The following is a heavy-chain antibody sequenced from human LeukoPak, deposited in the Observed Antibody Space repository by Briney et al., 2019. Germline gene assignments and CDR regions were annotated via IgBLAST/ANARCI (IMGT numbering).Heavy chain of an antibody. D-gene: IGHD6-13*01. V-gene: IGHV3-20*04. CDR1: GFTFSSYS. J-gene: IGHJ3*02. CDR2: INWNGGST. Sequence: GGSLRLSCAASGFTFSSYSMNWVRQAPGKGLEWVSGINWNGGSTGYADSVKGRFTISRDNAKNSLYLQMNSLRAEDTAVYYCAREGYGLDAFDIWGQGTMVTVSS. CDR3: AREGYGLDAFDI.